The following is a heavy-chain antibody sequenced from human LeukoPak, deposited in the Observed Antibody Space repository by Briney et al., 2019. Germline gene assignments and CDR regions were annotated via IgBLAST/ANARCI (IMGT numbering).Heavy chain of an antibody. D-gene: IGHD1-26*01. CDR1: GFTFDAYA. CDR2: ISGDGGST. V-gene: IGHV3-43*02. J-gene: IGHJ4*02. CDR3: AIFPSGSYYAWRGFDY. Sequence: PGGTLTLSCAASGFTFDAYAMHWVRQAPGKGLEWVSLISGDGGSTYYADSVKGRFTISRDNSKNSLNLQMNSLRTEDTALYYCAIFPSGSYYAWRGFDYWGQGTLVTVSS.